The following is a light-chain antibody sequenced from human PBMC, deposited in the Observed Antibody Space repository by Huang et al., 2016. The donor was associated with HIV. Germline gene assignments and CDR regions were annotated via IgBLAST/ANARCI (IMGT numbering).Light chain of an antibody. CDR2: GAS. Sequence: EIVMTQSPATLSVSPGERATLSCRASQSVSSNLAWYQQKPGQAPRLLIYGASTRATGIPDRVSGSGSGTEFTLTISSLQSEDFAVYYCQQYNNWPPIWTFGQGTKVEIK. J-gene: IGKJ1*01. CDR3: QQYNNWPPIWT. V-gene: IGKV3-15*01. CDR1: QSVSSN.